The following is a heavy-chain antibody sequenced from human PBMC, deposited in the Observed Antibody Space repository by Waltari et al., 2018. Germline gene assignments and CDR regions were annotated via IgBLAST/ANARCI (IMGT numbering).Heavy chain of an antibody. V-gene: IGHV3-23*01. CDR1: GFTFSSYA. CDR3: AKDRSKKHSSGYYSGYYYYYMDV. Sequence: EVQLLESGGGLVQPGGSLRLSCAASGFTFSSYAMSWVRQAPGKGLEWVSAISGSGGSTYYADSVKGRFTISRDNSKNTLYLQMNSLRAEDTAVYYCAKDRSKKHSSGYYSGYYYYYMDVWGKGTTVTISS. CDR2: ISGSGGST. J-gene: IGHJ6*03. D-gene: IGHD3-22*01.